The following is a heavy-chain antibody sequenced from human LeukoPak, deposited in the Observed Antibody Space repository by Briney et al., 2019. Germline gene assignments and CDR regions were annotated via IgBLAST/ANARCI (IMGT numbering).Heavy chain of an antibody. CDR1: GGSISSGGYY. CDR3: AREGELAYFDY. J-gene: IGHJ4*02. CDR2: IYYSGST. D-gene: IGHD1-1*01. Sequence: PSETLSLTCTVSGGSISSGGYYWSWIRQHPGKGLEWIGYIYYSGSTYYSPSLKSRVTISVDTSKNQFSLKLSSVTAADTAVYYCAREGELAYFDYWGQGTLVTVSS. V-gene: IGHV4-31*03.